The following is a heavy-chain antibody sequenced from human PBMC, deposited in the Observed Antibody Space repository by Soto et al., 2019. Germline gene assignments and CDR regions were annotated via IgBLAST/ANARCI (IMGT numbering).Heavy chain of an antibody. D-gene: IGHD2-15*01. CDR3: ARHCFLFGGGSCYSGEFDY. CDR2: IYYSGST. V-gene: IGHV4-39*01. CDR1: GGSISSSSYY. J-gene: IGHJ4*02. Sequence: QLQLQESGPGLVKPSETLSLTCTVSGGSISSSSYYWGWIRQPPGKGLEWIGSIYYSGSTYYNPSLKSRVTISVDTSKNQFSLKLSSVTAADTAVYYCARHCFLFGGGSCYSGEFDYWGQGTLVTVSS.